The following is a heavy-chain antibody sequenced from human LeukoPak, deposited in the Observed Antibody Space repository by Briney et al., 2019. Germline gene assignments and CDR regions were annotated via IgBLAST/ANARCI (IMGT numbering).Heavy chain of an antibody. CDR1: GYTFINYG. CDR2: MSVNNGKT. D-gene: IGHD3-3*01. CDR3: ARDTIYSDSTEGWYFGMDV. V-gene: IGHV1-18*01. Sequence: GASVKVSCKASGYTFINYGVTWVRQAPGQGLEWMGWMSVNNGKTQYPQKVQGRVTMTTDTSTSTAYMELKSLRSDDTAVYYCARDTIYSDSTEGWYFGMDVWGRGTTVTVSS. J-gene: IGHJ6*02.